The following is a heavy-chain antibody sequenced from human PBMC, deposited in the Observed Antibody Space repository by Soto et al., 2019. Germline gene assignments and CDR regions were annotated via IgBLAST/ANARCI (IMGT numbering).Heavy chain of an antibody. V-gene: IGHV1-2*04. CDR1: GYTFTGYY. Sequence: QVQLVQSGAEVKKPGASVKVSCKASGYTFTGYYMHWVRQAPGQGIEWMGWINPNSGGTNYAQKFQGWVTMTRDTSISTAYMELSRLRSDDTAVYYCARDFSTNRSKRSSWRGYRRDYYYGMDVWGQGTTVTVSS. J-gene: IGHJ6*02. D-gene: IGHD3-3*01. CDR2: INPNSGGT. CDR3: ARDFSTNRSKRSSWRGYRRDYYYGMDV.